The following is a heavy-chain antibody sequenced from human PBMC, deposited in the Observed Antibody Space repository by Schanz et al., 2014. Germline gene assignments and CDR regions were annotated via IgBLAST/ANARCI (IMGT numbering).Heavy chain of an antibody. D-gene: IGHD7-27*01. CDR1: GFSFSDYS. CDR3: VRDYNWGFDN. V-gene: IGHV3-48*02. Sequence: EVRLVESGGGFVQSGGSLRLSCAASGFSFSDYSMNWVRQAPGKGLEWISYIKISGDVFYTDSVKGRFTISRDNAKSSLYLQMSSLRDEDTAIYYCVRDYNWGFDNWGQGTLVTVSS. J-gene: IGHJ4*02. CDR2: IKISGDV.